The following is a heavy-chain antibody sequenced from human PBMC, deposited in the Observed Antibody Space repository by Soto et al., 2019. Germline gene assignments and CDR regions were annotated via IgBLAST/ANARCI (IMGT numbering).Heavy chain of an antibody. CDR3: ARGPPRELLTYYYGMDV. D-gene: IGHD1-7*01. Sequence: ASVKVSCKDSGGTLGSNAISWVRQATGQGLEWMGGIIPIFGTANYAQKFQGRVTITADESTSTAYMELSSLRSEDTAVYYCARGPPRELLTYYYGMDVWGQGTTVTVSS. CDR2: IIPIFGTA. J-gene: IGHJ6*02. CDR1: GGTLGSNA. V-gene: IGHV1-69*13.